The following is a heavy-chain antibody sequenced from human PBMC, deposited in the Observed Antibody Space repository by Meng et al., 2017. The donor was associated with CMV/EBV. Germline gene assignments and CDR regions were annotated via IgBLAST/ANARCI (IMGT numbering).Heavy chain of an antibody. CDR1: GGTFSSYA. J-gene: IGHJ6*02. CDR3: ASGRLELGYYYYYGMDV. V-gene: IGHV1-69*05. CDR2: IIPIFGTA. Sequence: SVKVSCKASGGTFSSYAISWARQAPGQGLEWMGGIIPIFGTANYAQKFQGRVTITTDESTSTAYMELSSLRSEDTAVYYCASGRLELGYYYYYGMDVWGQGTTVTVSS. D-gene: IGHD1-7*01.